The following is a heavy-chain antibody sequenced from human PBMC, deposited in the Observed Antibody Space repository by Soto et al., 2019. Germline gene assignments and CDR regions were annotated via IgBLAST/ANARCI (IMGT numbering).Heavy chain of an antibody. D-gene: IGHD2-8*01. J-gene: IGHJ6*02. V-gene: IGHV3-74*01. CDR2: INSDGSNT. CDR3: ARGAGMLDYFGMDV. CDR1: GFTFNTYW. Sequence: EVQLVESGGGLVQPGASLRLSCAASGFTFNTYWMHWVRQAPGKGLVWVSRINSDGSNTNYADSVRGRFTISRDNAKNTLYLQMNNLRAEDTAVFYCARGAGMLDYFGMDVWGQGTTVTVSS.